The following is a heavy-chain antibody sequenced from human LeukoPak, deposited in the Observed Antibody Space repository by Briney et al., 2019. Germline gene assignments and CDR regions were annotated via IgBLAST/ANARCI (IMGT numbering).Heavy chain of an antibody. V-gene: IGHV3-30*18. Sequence: GRSLRLSCAASGFTFSSYGMHWVRQAPGKGLEWVAVISYDGSNKYYADSVKGRFTISRDNSKNTLYLQMNSLRAEDTAVYYCAKGGGYSYGYSDYYYGMDVWGQGTTVTVSS. D-gene: IGHD5-18*01. CDR3: AKGGGYSYGYSDYYYGMDV. CDR1: GFTFSSYG. J-gene: IGHJ6*02. CDR2: ISYDGSNK.